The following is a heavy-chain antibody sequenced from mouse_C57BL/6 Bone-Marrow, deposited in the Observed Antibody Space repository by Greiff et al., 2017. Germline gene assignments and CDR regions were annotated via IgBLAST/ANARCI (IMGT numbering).Heavy chain of an antibody. CDR3: SRQVTTVLATKYFDV. D-gene: IGHD1-1*01. CDR1: GFTFSSYT. CDR2: ISGGGGNT. J-gene: IGHJ1*03. V-gene: IGHV5-9*01. Sequence: DVKVVESGGGLVKPGGSLKLSCAASGFTFSSYTMSWVRQTPEKRLQWVAAISGGGGNTYYPDSVKGRCTISRDNDKNILYLQMSSLRSEDTALYYCSRQVTTVLATKYFDVWGTGTTVTVAA.